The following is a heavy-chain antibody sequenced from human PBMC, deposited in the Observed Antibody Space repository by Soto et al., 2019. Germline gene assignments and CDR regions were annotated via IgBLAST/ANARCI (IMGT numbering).Heavy chain of an antibody. Sequence: SVKVYFKASGYTFRGYYIHWLRQAPGQGLEWMGWINPNSGGTNYAQKFQGRVTVTRDTPTSTAYMELSRLTSDDTAVYYCARSLTEGYCTITGCYTRPLYGMDVWGQGTTVTVSS. CDR3: ARSLTEGYCTITGCYTRPLYGMDV. V-gene: IGHV1-2*02. CDR1: GYTFRGYY. CDR2: INPNSGGT. D-gene: IGHD2-2*02. J-gene: IGHJ6*02.